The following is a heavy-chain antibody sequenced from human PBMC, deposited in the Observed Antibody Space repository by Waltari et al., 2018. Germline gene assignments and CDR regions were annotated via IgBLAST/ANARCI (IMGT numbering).Heavy chain of an antibody. CDR3: AREGSGSGDY. V-gene: IGHV1-69*01. Sequence: VQLLESGGGLVQPGGSLRLSCAASGFTFSSYAMSWVRQAPGKGLEWMGGIIPIFGTANYAQKFQGRVTITADESTSTAYMELSSLRSEDTAVYYCAREGSGSGDYWGQGTLVTVSS. J-gene: IGHJ4*02. CDR2: IIPIFGTA. CDR1: GFTFSSYA. D-gene: IGHD6-19*01.